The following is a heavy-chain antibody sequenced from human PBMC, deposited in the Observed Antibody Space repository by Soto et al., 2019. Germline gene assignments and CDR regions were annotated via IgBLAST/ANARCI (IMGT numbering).Heavy chain of an antibody. CDR2: IHYTGSS. V-gene: IGHV4-59*08. J-gene: IGHJ4*02. CDR1: GGSISGYY. Sequence: QLQLQESGPGLVKPSETLSLTCPVSGGSISGYYWSWIRQPPGKGLEWIAFIHYTGSSSSNPSLESRVTIPLDTSKNQLSLKLNSVTAADTAVYYCARHSNEYRKSLDNWGQGTLVTVSS. D-gene: IGHD4-4*01. CDR3: ARHSNEYRKSLDN.